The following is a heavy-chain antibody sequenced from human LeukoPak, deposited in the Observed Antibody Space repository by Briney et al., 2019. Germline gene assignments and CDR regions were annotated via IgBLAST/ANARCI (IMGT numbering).Heavy chain of an antibody. Sequence: SETLSLTCTVSGGSISSSSYYWGWIRQPPGKGLEWIGSIYYSGSTNYNPSLKSRVTISVDTSKNQFSLKLSSVTAADTAVYYCARPRTYYYGSGSYNRAFDIWGQGTMVTVSS. V-gene: IGHV4-39*07. CDR2: IYYSGST. D-gene: IGHD3-10*01. J-gene: IGHJ3*02. CDR3: ARPRTYYYGSGSYNRAFDI. CDR1: GGSISSSSYY.